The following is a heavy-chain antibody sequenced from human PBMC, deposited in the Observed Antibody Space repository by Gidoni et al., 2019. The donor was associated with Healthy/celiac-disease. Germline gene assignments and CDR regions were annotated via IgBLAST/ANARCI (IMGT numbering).Heavy chain of an antibody. Sequence: EVQLVESGGGLVQPGGSLRLSCAASGFTFSSYSMNWVRQAPGKGLEWVSYISSSSSTIYYADSVKGRFTISRDNAKNSLYLQMNSLRDEDTAVYYCARNKYYYDSSGYWRATYSMDVWGQGTTVTVSS. CDR1: GFTFSSYS. CDR2: ISSSSSTI. D-gene: IGHD3-22*01. J-gene: IGHJ6*02. CDR3: ARNKYYYDSSGYWRATYSMDV. V-gene: IGHV3-48*02.